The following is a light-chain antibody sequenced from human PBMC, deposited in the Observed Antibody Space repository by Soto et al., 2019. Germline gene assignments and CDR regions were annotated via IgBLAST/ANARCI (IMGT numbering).Light chain of an antibody. CDR2: DVS. Sequence: DIQMTQSPSTLSASVGDTVTITCRASQPISTWLAWYQQKPGQAPKLLIYDVSTLEGGVPSRFSGSASGTEFTLTISSLQPDDSAVYYCQHYNSYPYTFGPGTKLEIK. J-gene: IGKJ2*01. V-gene: IGKV1-5*01. CDR3: QHYNSYPYT. CDR1: QPISTW.